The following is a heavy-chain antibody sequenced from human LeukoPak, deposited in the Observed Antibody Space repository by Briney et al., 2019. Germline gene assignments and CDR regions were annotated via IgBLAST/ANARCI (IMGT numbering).Heavy chain of an antibody. Sequence: GGSLRLSCAACGFTFSIYAMSWVCQAPGKGLEWVSSISGSGGETNYADSVKGRFTISRDNSKNTLHLQINSLRAEDTAVYYCVKGGKSNLWYWFDPWGQGTLVTVSS. J-gene: IGHJ5*02. CDR1: GFTFSIYA. CDR3: VKGGKSNLWYWFDP. CDR2: ISGSGGET. V-gene: IGHV3-23*01. D-gene: IGHD2-8*02.